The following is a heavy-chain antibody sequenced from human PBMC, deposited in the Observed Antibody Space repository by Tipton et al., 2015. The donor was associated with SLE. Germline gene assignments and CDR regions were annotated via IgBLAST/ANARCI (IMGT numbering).Heavy chain of an antibody. V-gene: IGHV3-21*01. CDR1: GFTFSSYS. Sequence: SLRLSCAASGFTFSSYSMNWVRQAPGKGLEWVSSISSSSSYIYYADSVKGRFTISRDNAKNSLYRQMNSLRADDTAVYYCAKSLRLLWFGEVLDAFDIWGQGTMVTVSS. J-gene: IGHJ3*02. CDR3: AKSLRLLWFGEVLDAFDI. CDR2: ISSSSSYI. D-gene: IGHD3-10*01.